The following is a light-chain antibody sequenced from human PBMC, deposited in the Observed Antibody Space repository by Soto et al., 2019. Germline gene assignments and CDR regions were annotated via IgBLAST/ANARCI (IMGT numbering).Light chain of an antibody. J-gene: IGKJ4*01. V-gene: IGKV3-20*01. Sequence: EIVLMQSPGTLSLSPGERATLSCRASQSVSSSYLAWYQQKPGQAPRLLIYGASSRATGIPDRFSGSGSGTAFTLTISRMETEDFAVYYCQQYGRSPLTFGGGTKVEIK. CDR1: QSVSSSY. CDR2: GAS. CDR3: QQYGRSPLT.